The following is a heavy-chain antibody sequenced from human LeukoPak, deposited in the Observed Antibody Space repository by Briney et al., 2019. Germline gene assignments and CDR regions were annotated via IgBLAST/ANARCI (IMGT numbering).Heavy chain of an antibody. V-gene: IGHV3-30*18. Sequence: GGSPRLSCAASGFTFSRYGMHWVRQAPGKGLEWVAVISNDGSDKKYADSVKGRFTISRDNSKNTLYLQMNSLRAEDTAVYYCAKDRKLGPADYYFDYWGQGTLVTVSS. D-gene: IGHD7-27*01. CDR3: AKDRKLGPADYYFDY. CDR2: ISNDGSDK. J-gene: IGHJ4*02. CDR1: GFTFSRYG.